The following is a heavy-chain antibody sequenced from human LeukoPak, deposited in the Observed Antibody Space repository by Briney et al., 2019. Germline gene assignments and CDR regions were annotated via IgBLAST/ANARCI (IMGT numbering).Heavy chain of an antibody. Sequence: GGSLRLSCAASGFTFSSYAMHWVRQAPGKGLEWVANIKQDGSEKYYLDSLEGRFTISRDNAKNSVYLQINWLRAEDSAVYYCARRGTIAVPVFWFDPWGQGSLVIVSS. CDR1: GFTFSSYA. J-gene: IGHJ5*02. V-gene: IGHV3-7*01. D-gene: IGHD6-19*01. CDR2: IKQDGSEK. CDR3: ARRGTIAVPVFWFDP.